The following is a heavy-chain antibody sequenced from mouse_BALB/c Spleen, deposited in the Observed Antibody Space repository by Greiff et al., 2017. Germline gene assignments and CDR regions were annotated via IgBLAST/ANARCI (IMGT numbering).Heavy chain of an antibody. CDR2: INPYNDGT. CDR1: GYTFTSYV. J-gene: IGHJ4*01. Sequence: EVQLQQSGPELVKPGASVKMSCKASGYTFTSYVMHWVKQKPGQGLEWIGYINPYNDGTKYNEKFKGKSTLTSDKSSSTAYMGLSSLTSEDSAVYYCASEKGYYAMDYWGQGTSVTVSS. CDR3: ASEKGYYAMDY. V-gene: IGHV1-14*01.